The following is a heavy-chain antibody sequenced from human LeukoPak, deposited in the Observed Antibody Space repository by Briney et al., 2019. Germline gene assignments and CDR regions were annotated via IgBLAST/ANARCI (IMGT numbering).Heavy chain of an antibody. Sequence: SVKVSCKGSGGTFNNYAISWVLQAPGQGLEWMGGIIPIFGTANYAQKFQGRVTITADESTSTAYMELSSLRCEDTAVYYCGHSSAYTIFDYWGQGTLVTVSS. J-gene: IGHJ4*02. CDR3: GHSSAYTIFDY. CDR2: IIPIFGTA. CDR1: GGTFNNYA. V-gene: IGHV1-69*01. D-gene: IGHD3-22*01.